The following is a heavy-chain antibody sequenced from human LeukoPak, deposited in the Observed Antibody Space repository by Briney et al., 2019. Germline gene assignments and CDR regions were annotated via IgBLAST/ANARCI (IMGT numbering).Heavy chain of an antibody. CDR2: IDWDDIK. V-gene: IGHV2-70*01. CDR3: ARILPSPHRNILFDN. CDR1: GFSLSTSGMC. D-gene: IGHD1-14*01. J-gene: IGHJ4*02. Sequence: ESGPALVKPTQTLTLTCTFSGFSLSTSGMCVSWIRQPPGKALEWLALIDWDDIKYYSTSLKTRLTISKDTSKNQVVLTMTNMDPADTATHYCARILPSPHRNILFDNWGQGILVTVSS.